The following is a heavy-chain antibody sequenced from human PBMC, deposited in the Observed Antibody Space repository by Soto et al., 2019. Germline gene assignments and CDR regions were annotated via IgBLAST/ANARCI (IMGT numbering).Heavy chain of an antibody. CDR2: VYYNGNT. CDR3: ARLSGSYNDRYFDN. D-gene: IGHD1-26*01. J-gene: IGHJ4*02. Sequence: SETLSLTCTVSGGSMISYYWIWIRQPPGRGLEWIGNVYYNGNTYYNPSLKSRLTISVDTSNNQFSLKVKSVTAADTAVYYCARLSGSYNDRYFDNWGQGTLVTVSS. CDR1: GGSMISYY. V-gene: IGHV4-59*04.